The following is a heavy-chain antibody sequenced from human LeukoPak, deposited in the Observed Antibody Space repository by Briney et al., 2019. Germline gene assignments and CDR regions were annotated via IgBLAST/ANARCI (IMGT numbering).Heavy chain of an antibody. CDR1: GGTFSSYA. J-gene: IGHJ6*03. V-gene: IGHV1-69*13. Sequence: SVKVSCKASGGTFSSYAISWVRQAPGQGPEWMGGIIPIFGTANYAQKFQGRVTITADESTSTAYMELSSLRSEDTAVYYCATCTGGVCYSDYYYYMDVWGKGTTVTVSS. D-gene: IGHD2-8*02. CDR2: IIPIFGTA. CDR3: ATCTGGVCYSDYYYYMDV.